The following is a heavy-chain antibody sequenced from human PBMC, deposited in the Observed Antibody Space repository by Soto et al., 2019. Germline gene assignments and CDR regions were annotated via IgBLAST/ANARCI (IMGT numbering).Heavy chain of an antibody. CDR2: IIPILGIA. CDR1: GGTFSSYT. CDR3: ARDWESHYYILPGYYLFVI. Sequence: SVKVSCKASGGTFSSYTISWVRQAPGQGLEWMGRIIPILGIANYAQKFQGRVTITADKSTSTAYMELSSLRSEDTAVYYCARDWESHYYILPGYYLFVIWGQGPIVTV. V-gene: IGHV1-69*04. D-gene: IGHD3-9*01. J-gene: IGHJ3*02.